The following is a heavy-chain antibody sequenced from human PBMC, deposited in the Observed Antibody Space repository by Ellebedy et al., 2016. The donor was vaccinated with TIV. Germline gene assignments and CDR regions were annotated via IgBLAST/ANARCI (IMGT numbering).Heavy chain of an antibody. CDR3: ARGFLEWFS. CDR2: ISGSGGST. V-gene: IGHV3-23*01. Sequence: GESLKISCAASGFTFSSYAMSWVRQAPGKGLEWVSAISGSGGSTYYADSVKGRFTISRDNSKNTLYLQMNSLRAEDTAVYYCARGFLEWFSWGQGTLVTVSS. D-gene: IGHD3-3*01. CDR1: GFTFSSYA. J-gene: IGHJ4*02.